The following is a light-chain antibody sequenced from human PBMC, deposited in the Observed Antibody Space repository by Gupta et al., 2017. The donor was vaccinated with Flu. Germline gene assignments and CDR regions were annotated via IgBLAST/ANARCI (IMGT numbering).Light chain of an antibody. V-gene: IGKV3-20*01. Sequence: EIVLTQSPGTLSLSPGERATLSCRASQSVSSSYLAWYQQKPGQAPRLLIYGASSRANGIPDRFSGSGSGTDFTLTSSRLEPEDFAVYYWQQDYSSLTFGGWTKVEIK. CDR1: QSVSSSY. CDR3: QQDYSSLT. CDR2: GAS. J-gene: IGKJ4*01.